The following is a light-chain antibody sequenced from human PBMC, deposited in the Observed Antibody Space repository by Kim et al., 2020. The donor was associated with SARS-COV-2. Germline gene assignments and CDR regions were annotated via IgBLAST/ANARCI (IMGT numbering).Light chain of an antibody. J-gene: IGKJ4*01. V-gene: IGKV1-39*01. Sequence: SSVGDTVTITCRASPGITNYLSWYQQKPGTAPKLLIYGASNLQGGVPSRFSGDGFGTDFTLTISNLQPEDFATYYCQQSFSTPPTFGGGTKVDIK. CDR2: GAS. CDR3: QQSFSTPPT. CDR1: PGITNY.